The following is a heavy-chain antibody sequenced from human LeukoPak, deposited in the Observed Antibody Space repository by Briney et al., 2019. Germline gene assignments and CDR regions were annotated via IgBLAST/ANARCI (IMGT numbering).Heavy chain of an antibody. J-gene: IGHJ6*03. CDR1: GGSFSSYY. CDR3: ARKGHYDILTGYSDGYYMDV. Sequence: SETLSLTCAVYGGSFSSYYWSWIRQPPGKGLEWIGYIYYSGSTNYNPSLKSRVTISVDTSKNQFSLKLSSVTAADTAVYYCARKGHYDILTGYSDGYYMDVWGKGTTVTVSS. D-gene: IGHD3-9*01. CDR2: IYYSGST. V-gene: IGHV4-59*01.